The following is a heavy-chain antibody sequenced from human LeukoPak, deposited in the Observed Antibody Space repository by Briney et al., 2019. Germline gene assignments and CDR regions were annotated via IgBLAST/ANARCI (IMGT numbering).Heavy chain of an antibody. CDR3: ARHVSGSLGIDI. J-gene: IGHJ3*02. D-gene: IGHD1-26*01. V-gene: IGHV4-59*08. CDR2: IYYSGST. CDR1: GGSISSYY. Sequence: PSETLSLTCTVSGGSISSYYWSWIRQPPGKGLEWIGYIYYSGSTNYNPSLKSRVTISVDTSKNQFSLKLSSVTAADTAVYYCARHVSGSLGIDIWGQGTMVTVSS.